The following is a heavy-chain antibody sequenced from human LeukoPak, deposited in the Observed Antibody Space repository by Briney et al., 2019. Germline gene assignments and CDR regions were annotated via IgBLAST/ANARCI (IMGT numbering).Heavy chain of an antibody. Sequence: GGSLRLSCAASGFTFTTYTMHGVRQAPGKGLEWVAVISFDGTNKYYTDSVKGRFTISRDNSNNMLYLQMNSLRAEDSAVYYCVSDWDGYWGQGTLVTVSS. CDR2: ISFDGTNK. CDR1: GFTFTTYT. D-gene: IGHD1-26*01. J-gene: IGHJ4*02. CDR3: VSDWDGY. V-gene: IGHV3-30*03.